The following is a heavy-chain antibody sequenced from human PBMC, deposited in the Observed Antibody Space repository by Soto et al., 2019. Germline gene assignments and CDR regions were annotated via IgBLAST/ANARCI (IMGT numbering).Heavy chain of an antibody. D-gene: IGHD6-19*01. CDR2: INAGNGNT. CDR3: ARGIIVGGWYPYYFDY. CDR1: GYTFITYA. V-gene: IGHV1-3*01. Sequence: ASVKVSCKASGYTFITYAMHWVRQAPGQRLEWMGWINAGNGNTKYSQKFQGRVSITRDTSASTAYMVLSSLRSEDTAVYYCARGIIVGGWYPYYFDYWGQGTLVTVSS. J-gene: IGHJ4*02.